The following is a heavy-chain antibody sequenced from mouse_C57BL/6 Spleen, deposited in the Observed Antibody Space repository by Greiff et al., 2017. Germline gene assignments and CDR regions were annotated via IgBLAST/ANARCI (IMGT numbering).Heavy chain of an antibody. D-gene: IGHD3-2*02. CDR1: GFTFTDYY. CDR2: IRNKANGYTT. Sequence: DVMLVESGGGLVQPGGSLSLSCAASGFTFTDYYMSWVCQPPGKALEWLGFIRNKANGYTTEYSASVKGRFTISRDNSQSILYLQKKALRAEDSATYYCTRYNPNRQLRLRNYAMYYWGQGTSVTVSS. V-gene: IGHV7-3*01. CDR3: TRYNPNRQLRLRNYAMYY. J-gene: IGHJ4*01.